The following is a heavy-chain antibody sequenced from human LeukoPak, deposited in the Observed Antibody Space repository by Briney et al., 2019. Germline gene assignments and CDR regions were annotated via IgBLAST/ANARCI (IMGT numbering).Heavy chain of an antibody. CDR1: GGSFSGYY. V-gene: IGHV4-34*01. Sequence: SETLSLTCAVYGGSFSGYYWSWIRQPPGKGLEWIGEINHSGSTNYNPSLKSRVTISVDTSKNQFSLKLSSVTAADTAVYYCARHIGNTYYNWFDPWGQGTLVTVSS. CDR3: ARHIGNTYYNWFDP. CDR2: INHSGST. J-gene: IGHJ5*02. D-gene: IGHD2-21*01.